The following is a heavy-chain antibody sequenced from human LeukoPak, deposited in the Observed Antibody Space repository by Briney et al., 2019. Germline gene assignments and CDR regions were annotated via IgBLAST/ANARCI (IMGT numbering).Heavy chain of an antibody. CDR1: GFTFSSYW. Sequence: PGGSLRLSCAASGFTFSSYWMSWVRQAPGKGLEWIGSIYYSGSTYYNPSLKSRVTISVDTSKNQFSLKLSSVTAADTAVYYCAREGLWFGELSSLYYYYYMDVWGKGTTVTVSS. CDR3: AREGLWFGELSSLYYYYYMDV. V-gene: IGHV4-39*07. D-gene: IGHD3-10*01. J-gene: IGHJ6*03. CDR2: IYYSGST.